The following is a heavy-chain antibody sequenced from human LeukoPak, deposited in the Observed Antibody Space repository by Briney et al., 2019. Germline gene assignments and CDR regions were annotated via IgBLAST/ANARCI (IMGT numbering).Heavy chain of an antibody. J-gene: IGHJ6*02. D-gene: IGHD3-3*01. CDR1: GFTFSSYE. CDR3: ARDYYDFWSGYYNGYYYGMDV. CDR2: ISSIGSTI. Sequence: GGSLRLSCAASGFTFSSYEMNWVRQAPGKGLEWVSYISSIGSTIYYADSVKGRFPISRDNAKNSLYLQMNSLRAEDTAVYYCARDYYDFWSGYYNGYYYGMDVWGQGTTVTVSS. V-gene: IGHV3-48*03.